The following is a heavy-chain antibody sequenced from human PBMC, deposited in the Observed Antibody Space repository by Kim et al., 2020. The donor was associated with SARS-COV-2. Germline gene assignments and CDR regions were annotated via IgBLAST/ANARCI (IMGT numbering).Heavy chain of an antibody. CDR3: ARAGIGWNAFDI. D-gene: IGHD2-15*01. Sequence: GGSLRLSCAASGFSFSGRFMNWIRQAPGKGLEWVSYISSGSGNTIFYADSVKGRFTISRDNAKNSLYLQMNSLRAEDTAVYYCARAGIGWNAFDIWGLGTMVTVSS. CDR1: GFSFSGRF. J-gene: IGHJ3*02. CDR2: ISSGSGNTI. V-gene: IGHV3-11*01.